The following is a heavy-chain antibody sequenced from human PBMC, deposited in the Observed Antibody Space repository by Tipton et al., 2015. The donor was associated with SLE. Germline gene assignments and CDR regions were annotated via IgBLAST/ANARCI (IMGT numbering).Heavy chain of an antibody. CDR3: ARGASTWYDPRPY. CDR1: GFSFGNYA. V-gene: IGHV3-48*03. Sequence: SLRLSCAASGFSFGNYAMNWVRQAPGKGLEWVSYISASGGSIMYADSLRGRFTISRDNAEKSLYLQMNSLRVEDTALYYCARGASTWYDPRPYWGQGTMVTVSS. CDR2: ISASGGSI. J-gene: IGHJ4*02. D-gene: IGHD6-13*01.